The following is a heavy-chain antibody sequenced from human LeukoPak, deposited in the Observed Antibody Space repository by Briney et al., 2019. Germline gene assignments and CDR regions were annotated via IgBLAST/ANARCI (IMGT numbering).Heavy chain of an antibody. Sequence: ASVKVSCKASGGTFCSYAISWVRQAPGQGLEWMGGIIPIFGTANYAQKFQGRVTITADESTSTAYMELSSLRSEDTAVYYCARDQYQLLTGAFDYWGQGTLVTVSS. CDR1: GGTFCSYA. D-gene: IGHD2-2*01. CDR2: IIPIFGTA. V-gene: IGHV1-69*13. CDR3: ARDQYQLLTGAFDY. J-gene: IGHJ4*02.